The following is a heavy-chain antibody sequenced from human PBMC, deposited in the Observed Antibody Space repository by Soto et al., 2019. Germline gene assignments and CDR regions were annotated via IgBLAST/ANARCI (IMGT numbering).Heavy chain of an antibody. CDR2: SKNKADSDTT. D-gene: IGHD3-10*01. Sequence: EVQLVESGGGLVQPGGSLRLSCAASGFTFSDHYMDWVRQAPGKGLEWVGRSKNKADSDTTEYAASVKGSFTISRDGSKSSVFLEMNSLKPEDTAVYYCTVWGSGNDFGAAWGQGILVTVSS. CDR1: GFTFSDHY. CDR3: TVWGSGNDFGAA. V-gene: IGHV3-72*01. J-gene: IGHJ4*02.